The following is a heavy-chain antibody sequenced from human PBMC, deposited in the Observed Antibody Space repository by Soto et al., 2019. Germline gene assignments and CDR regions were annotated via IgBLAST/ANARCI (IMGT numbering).Heavy chain of an antibody. CDR1: GGSISSGGYY. CDR2: IYYSGST. V-gene: IGHV4-31*03. CDR3: ARVFPAGVNWFDP. D-gene: IGHD3-3*01. Sequence: QVQLQESGPGLVKPSQTLSLTCTVSGGSISSGGYYWSWIRQYPGKGLEWIGYIYYSGSTYYSPSLKSRVTMLIDTSKNHFSLKLSSVTAADTAVYYCARVFPAGVNWFDPWGQGTLVTVAS. J-gene: IGHJ5*02.